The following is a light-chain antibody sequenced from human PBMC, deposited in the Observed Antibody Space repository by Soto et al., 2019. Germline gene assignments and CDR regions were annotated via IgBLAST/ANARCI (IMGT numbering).Light chain of an antibody. CDR3: CSYVAATTYV. CDR1: SSTVGGFNV. V-gene: IGLV2-23*01. J-gene: IGLJ1*01. CDR2: EGI. Sequence: QSVLTQPASVSGPPGQSITISCTGTSSTVGGFNVVSWYQQHPGKAPKVIIYEGIKRPSGVSNRFSGSNSGSTASLTISGLQAEDEADYYCCSYVAATTYVFGNGTKVT.